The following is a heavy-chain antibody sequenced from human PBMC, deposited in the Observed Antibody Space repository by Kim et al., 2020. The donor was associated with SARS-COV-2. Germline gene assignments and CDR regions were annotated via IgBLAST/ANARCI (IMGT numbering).Heavy chain of an antibody. Sequence: ASVKVSCKASGYTFTSYYMHWVRQAPGQGLEWMGIINPSGGSTSYAQKFQGRVTMTRDTSTSTVYMELSSLRSEDTAVYYCAGDLTTVDSYYYYYGMDVWGQGTTVTVSS. CDR3: AGDLTTVDSYYYYYGMDV. J-gene: IGHJ6*02. CDR2: INPSGGST. D-gene: IGHD4-17*01. CDR1: GYTFTSYY. V-gene: IGHV1-46*01.